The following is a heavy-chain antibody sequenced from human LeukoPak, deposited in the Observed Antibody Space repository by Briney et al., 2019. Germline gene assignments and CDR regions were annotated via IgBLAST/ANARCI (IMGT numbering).Heavy chain of an antibody. CDR2: IIPIFGTA. CDR3: ARVPGDYHDAFDI. CDR1: GGTFSSYA. D-gene: IGHD4-17*01. V-gene: IGHV1-69*05. J-gene: IGHJ3*02. Sequence: ASVKVSYKASGGTFSSYAISWVRQAPGQGLEWMGGIIPIFGTANYAQKFQGRVTITTDESTSTAYMELSSLRSEDTAVYYCARVPGDYHDAFDIWGQGTMVTVSS.